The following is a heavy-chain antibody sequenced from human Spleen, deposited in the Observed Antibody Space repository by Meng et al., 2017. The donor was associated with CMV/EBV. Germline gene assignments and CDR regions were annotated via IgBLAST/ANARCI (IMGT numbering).Heavy chain of an antibody. CDR3: AKGSGGNFWWYFDY. V-gene: IGHV3-9*03. CDR2: ISWNSGSI. CDR1: GFTFDDYA. D-gene: IGHD4-23*01. Sequence: SLKISCAASGFTFDDYAMHWVRQAPGKGLEWVSGISWNSGSIGYADSVKGRFTISRDNAKNSLYLQMNSLRAEDMALYYCAKGSGGNFWWYFDYWGQGTLVTVS. J-gene: IGHJ4*02.